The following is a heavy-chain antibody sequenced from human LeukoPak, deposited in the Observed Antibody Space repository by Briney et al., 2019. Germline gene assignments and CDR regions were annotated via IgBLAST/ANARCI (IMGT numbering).Heavy chain of an antibody. D-gene: IGHD3-10*01. CDR2: ITNTGNT. Sequence: PSEALSLTCTVSGDSISNSAYYWVWIRQLPGKGLEWIGTITNTGNTYSNPSLKSRVTISIDTSKTQISLKLTSVTAADTAVFYCARKTPGTSVDVWGQGTPVTVSS. CDR1: GDSISNSAYY. V-gene: IGHV4-39*01. CDR3: ARKTPGTSVDV. J-gene: IGHJ6*02.